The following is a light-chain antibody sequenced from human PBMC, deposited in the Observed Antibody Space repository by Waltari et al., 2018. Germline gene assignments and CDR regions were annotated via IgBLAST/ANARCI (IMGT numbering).Light chain of an antibody. V-gene: IGLV1-51*01. CDR1: SSNLGNNY. CDR2: DNN. Sequence: QSVLTPPPSVSAAPGQKVTISCSGSSSNLGNNYVSWYQQLPGTAPKLLIYDNNKRPSGIPDRFSGSKSGTSATVGITGLQTGDEADYYCGTWDSSLSAWVFGGGTKLTVL. CDR3: GTWDSSLSAWV. J-gene: IGLJ3*02.